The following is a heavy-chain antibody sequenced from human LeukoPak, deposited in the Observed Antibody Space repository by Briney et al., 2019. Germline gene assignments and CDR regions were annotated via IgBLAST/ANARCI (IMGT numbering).Heavy chain of an antibody. J-gene: IGHJ4*02. Sequence: SETLSLTCTVSGGSISSSSYYWGWIRQPPGKGLEWIGSIYYSGSTYYNPSLKSRVTISVDTSKNQFSLKLSSVTAADTAVYYCLSERSSGWHLFDYWGQGTLVTVSS. CDR2: IYYSGST. D-gene: IGHD6-19*01. CDR1: GGSISSSSYY. V-gene: IGHV4-39*07. CDR3: LSERSSGWHLFDY.